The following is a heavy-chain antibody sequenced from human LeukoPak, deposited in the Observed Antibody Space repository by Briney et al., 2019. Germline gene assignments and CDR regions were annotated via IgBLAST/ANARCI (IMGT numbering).Heavy chain of an antibody. CDR2: ISGSGGST. V-gene: IGHV3-23*01. Sequence: DPGGSLRLSCAASGFTFSSYAMSWVRQAPGKGLEWVSAISGSGGSTYYADSVKGRFTISRDNSKNTLYLQMNSLRAEDTAVYYCAKPDSGSYGEDYWGQGTLATVSS. J-gene: IGHJ4*02. CDR1: GFTFSSYA. CDR3: AKPDSGSYGEDY. D-gene: IGHD1-26*01.